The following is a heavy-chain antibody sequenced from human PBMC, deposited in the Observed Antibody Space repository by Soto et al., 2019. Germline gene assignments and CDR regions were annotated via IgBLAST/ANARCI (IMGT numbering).Heavy chain of an antibody. CDR3: AIALMVYADYYGMDV. D-gene: IGHD2-8*01. CDR2: IIPTFGTA. CDR1: GGTFSSYA. Sequence: SLKVSCKASGGTFSSYAISWVRQAPGQGLEWMGGIIPTFGTANYAQKFQGRVTITADESTSTAYMELSSLRSEDTAVYYCAIALMVYADYYGMDVWGQGTTVTVSS. V-gene: IGHV1-69*13. J-gene: IGHJ6*02.